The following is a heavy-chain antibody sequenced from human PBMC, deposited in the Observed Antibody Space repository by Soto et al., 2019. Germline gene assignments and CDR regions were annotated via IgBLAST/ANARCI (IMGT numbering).Heavy chain of an antibody. J-gene: IGHJ5*02. CDR3: ARELVRYSYGNWFDP. V-gene: IGHV1-18*01. CDR1: GYTFTSYG. Sequence: ASVKVSCKASGYTFTSYGISWVRQAPGQGLEWMGWISAYNGNTNYAQRLQGRVTMTTDTSTSTAYMELRSLRSDDTAVYYCARELVRYSYGNWFDPWGQGTLVTVSS. D-gene: IGHD5-18*01. CDR2: ISAYNGNT.